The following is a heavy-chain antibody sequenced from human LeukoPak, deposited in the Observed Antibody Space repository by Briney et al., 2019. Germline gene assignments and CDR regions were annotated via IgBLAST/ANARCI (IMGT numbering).Heavy chain of an antibody. CDR3: ARVMVRGVSQLYY. Sequence: ASVKVSCKASGYTFTSYDINWVRQATGQGLEWMGWMNPNSGNTGFAQKFQGRVTITRNTSISTAYMELSSLRSEDTAVYYCARVMVRGVSQLYYWGQGTLVTVSS. V-gene: IGHV1-8*03. J-gene: IGHJ4*02. CDR1: GYTFTSYD. CDR2: MNPNSGNT. D-gene: IGHD3-10*01.